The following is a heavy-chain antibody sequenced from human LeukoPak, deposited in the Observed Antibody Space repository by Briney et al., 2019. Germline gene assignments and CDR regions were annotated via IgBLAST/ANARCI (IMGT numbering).Heavy chain of an antibody. CDR3: ARGRPRGAFDI. CDR2: IYHSGST. Sequence: SETLSLTCTVSGGSISSYYWNWIRQPPGKGLEGIGSIYHSGSTYYNPSLKSRVTILVDTSKNQFSLKLSSVTAADTAVYYCARGRPRGAFDIWGQGTMVTVSS. V-gene: IGHV4-38-2*02. CDR1: GGSISSYY. J-gene: IGHJ3*02.